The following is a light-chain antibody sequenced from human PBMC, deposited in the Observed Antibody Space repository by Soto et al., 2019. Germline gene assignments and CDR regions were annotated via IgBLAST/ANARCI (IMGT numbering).Light chain of an antibody. CDR2: DAS. J-gene: IGKJ1*01. Sequence: DIQLTQSPSALSCSVVDRVTLTCRASQSLNTRLAWYQQRPGKAPKVLIYDASTLESGVPSRFSGGGSGTEFTLTINNLQPDDLATYICQQSKSYSTFGRGTKVDIK. CDR3: QQSKSYST. V-gene: IGKV1-5*01. CDR1: QSLNTR.